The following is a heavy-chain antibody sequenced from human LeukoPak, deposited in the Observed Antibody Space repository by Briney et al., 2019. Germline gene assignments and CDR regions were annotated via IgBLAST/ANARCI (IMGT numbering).Heavy chain of an antibody. CDR1: GYTFTSYY. Sequence: ASVKVSCTASGYTFTSYYMHWVRQAPGQGLEWMGIINPSGGSTSYAQKFQGRVTMTRDTSTSTVYMELSSLRSEDTAVYYCARASGRDGYNQHLFDYWGQGTLATVSS. V-gene: IGHV1-46*01. CDR2: INPSGGST. J-gene: IGHJ4*02. CDR3: ARASGRDGYNQHLFDY. D-gene: IGHD5-24*01.